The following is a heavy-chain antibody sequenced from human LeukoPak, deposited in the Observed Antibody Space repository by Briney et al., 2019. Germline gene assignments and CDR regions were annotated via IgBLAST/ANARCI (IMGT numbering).Heavy chain of an antibody. D-gene: IGHD6-6*01. Sequence: SETLSLTCTVSGGSISSYYWSWIRQPAGKGLEWIGRIHSSGSTKYNPSLKSRVTISVDRSKNQFSLKLSSVTAADTAVYYCARVGAARTFDYWGQGTLVTVSS. J-gene: IGHJ4*02. CDR2: IHSSGST. CDR3: ARVGAARTFDY. V-gene: IGHV4-4*07. CDR1: GGSISSYY.